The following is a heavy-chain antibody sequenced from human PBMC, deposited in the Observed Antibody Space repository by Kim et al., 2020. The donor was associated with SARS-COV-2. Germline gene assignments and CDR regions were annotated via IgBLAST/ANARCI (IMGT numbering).Heavy chain of an antibody. Sequence: GGSLRLSCAASGFTFSSYAMSWVRQAPGKGLEWVSAISGSGGSTYYADSVKGRFTISRDNSKNTLYLQMNSLRAEDTAVYYCARQLLWFGELLSPCDYWGQGTLVTVSS. CDR3: ARQLLWFGELLSPCDY. V-gene: IGHV3-23*01. CDR1: GFTFSSYA. CDR2: ISGSGGST. D-gene: IGHD3-10*01. J-gene: IGHJ4*02.